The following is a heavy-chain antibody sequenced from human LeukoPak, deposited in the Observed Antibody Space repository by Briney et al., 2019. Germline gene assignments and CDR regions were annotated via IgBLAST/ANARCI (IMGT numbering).Heavy chain of an antibody. CDR2: IRSSGSSI. D-gene: IGHD2-2*01. Sequence: GGSLRLSCAASGFTFSDYYMSRIRQAPGKGLEWVPYIRSSGSSIYYADSVKGRFTISRDNAKNSLFLQMNSLTAEDTAVYYCARDGSLYCSRSSCRSGYCYYGMDVWGLGTTVTVSS. J-gene: IGHJ6*02. V-gene: IGHV3-11*01. CDR3: ARDGSLYCSRSSCRSGYCYYGMDV. CDR1: GFTFSDYY.